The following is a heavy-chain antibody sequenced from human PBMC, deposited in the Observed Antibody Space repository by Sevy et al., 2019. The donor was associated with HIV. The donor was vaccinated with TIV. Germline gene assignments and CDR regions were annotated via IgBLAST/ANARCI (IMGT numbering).Heavy chain of an antibody. CDR1: GYSFSTSW. CDR3: XXXXXXXXRGHFDY. Sequence: GESLKISCKGSGYSFSTSWIGWVRQMPGKGLEWLGIVYPADSDSRYSPSFQGQVTISADKSISTDSLHWSSLKSSDXXXXXXXXXXXXXXRGHFDYWGQGTLVTVSS. J-gene: IGHJ4*02. CDR2: VYPADSDS. V-gene: IGHV5-51*01.